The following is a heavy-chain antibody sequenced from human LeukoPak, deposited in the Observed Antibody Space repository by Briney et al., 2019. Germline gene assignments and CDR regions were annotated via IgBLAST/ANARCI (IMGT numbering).Heavy chain of an antibody. Sequence: GGSLRLSCAASGFTFSSNAMSWVRQAPGKGLEWVSSISGSGGSTNYADSVKGRFTISRDNSKNTLYLQMNSLRAEDTAVYYCAKSHNDYQLGDFDYWGQGTLVTVSS. CDR2: ISGSGGST. V-gene: IGHV3-23*01. D-gene: IGHD7-27*01. CDR3: AKSHNDYQLGDFDY. CDR1: GFTFSSNA. J-gene: IGHJ4*02.